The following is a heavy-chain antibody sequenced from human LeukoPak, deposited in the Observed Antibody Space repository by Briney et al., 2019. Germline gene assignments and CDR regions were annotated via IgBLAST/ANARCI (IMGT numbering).Heavy chain of an antibody. CDR3: AKVPTWLGLGSDGFDI. Sequence: GGSLRLSCAASGFIFSNYAMAWVRQVSGKGLEWVPAISGRGASTYYADSVEGRFTISRDNSKNTLWLQMKSLRAEDTAVYYCAKVPTWLGLGSDGFDIWGQGTMVTVSS. CDR1: GFIFSNYA. D-gene: IGHD1-26*01. J-gene: IGHJ3*02. V-gene: IGHV3-23*01. CDR2: ISGRGAST.